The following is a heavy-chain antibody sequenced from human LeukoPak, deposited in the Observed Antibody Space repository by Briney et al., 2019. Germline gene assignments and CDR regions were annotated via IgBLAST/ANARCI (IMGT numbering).Heavy chain of an antibody. J-gene: IGHJ6*02. V-gene: IGHV3-21*01. D-gene: IGHD6-13*01. CDR3: ARDRRSSFFAMDV. Sequence: PGGSLRLSCVASGFTFSSYALNWVRQAPGEGLEWVSSISSGSSYIYSADSVKGRFTISRDNAKNSLYLQLNSLTAEDTAVYYCARDRRSSFFAMDVWGQGTTVTVSS. CDR2: ISSGSSYI. CDR1: GFTFSSYA.